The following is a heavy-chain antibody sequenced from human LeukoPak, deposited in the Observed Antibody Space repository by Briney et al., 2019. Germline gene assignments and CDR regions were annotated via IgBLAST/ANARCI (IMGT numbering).Heavy chain of an antibody. J-gene: IGHJ4*02. Sequence: PGGSLRLSCAASGFTFSTYWMSWVRQTPEKGLEWVANIKVDGSEKYYVDSVKGRFTISRDNAKNSLYLQMNSLRAEDTAVYYCASSSNWWLLNYYFDYWGQGTLVTVSS. CDR1: GFTFSTYW. V-gene: IGHV3-7*01. CDR3: ASSSNWWLLNYYFDY. D-gene: IGHD5-12*01. CDR2: IKVDGSEK.